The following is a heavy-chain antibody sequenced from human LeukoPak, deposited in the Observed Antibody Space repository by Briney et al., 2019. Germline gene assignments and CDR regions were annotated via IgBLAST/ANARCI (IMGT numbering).Heavy chain of an antibody. CDR3: ARGEVGYCSSTSCWRGRWFDP. CDR2: INHSGSS. Sequence: KSSETLSHTCAVYGGSFSGYYWSWIRQPPGKGLEWIGEINHSGSSNYNPSLKSRVTISVDTSKNQFSLKLSSVAAADTAVYYCARGEVGYCSSTSCWRGRWFDPWGQGTLVTVS. V-gene: IGHV4-34*01. D-gene: IGHD2-2*01. J-gene: IGHJ5*02. CDR1: GGSFSGYY.